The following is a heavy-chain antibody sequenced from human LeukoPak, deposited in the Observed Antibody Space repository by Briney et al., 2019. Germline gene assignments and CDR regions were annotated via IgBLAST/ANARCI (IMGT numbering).Heavy chain of an antibody. CDR1: GFTFSSYA. Sequence: GGSLRLSCAASGFTFSSYAMHWVRQAPGKGLEWVAVISYDGSNKYYADSVKGRFTISRDNSKNTLYLQMNSLRAEDTAVYYCARVWGATAEGNYWGRGTLVTVSS. CDR2: ISYDGSNK. D-gene: IGHD1-26*01. J-gene: IGHJ4*02. V-gene: IGHV3-30-3*01. CDR3: ARVWGATAEGNY.